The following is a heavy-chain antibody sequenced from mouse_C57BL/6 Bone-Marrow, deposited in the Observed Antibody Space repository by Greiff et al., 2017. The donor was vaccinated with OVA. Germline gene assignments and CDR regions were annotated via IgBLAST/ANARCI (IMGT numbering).Heavy chain of an antibody. Sequence: QVQLQQPGAELVRPGSSVKLSCKASGYTFTSYWMDWVQQRPGQGLEWIGNIYPSDSETHYNQQVKGKATLTVDKSSSTAYMQRSSLTSEDSAVYYCARPDYYGNIFAYWGQGTLVTVSA. CDR1: GYTFTSYW. J-gene: IGHJ3*01. CDR3: ARPDYYGNIFAY. V-gene: IGHV1-61*01. D-gene: IGHD2-1*01. CDR2: IYPSDSET.